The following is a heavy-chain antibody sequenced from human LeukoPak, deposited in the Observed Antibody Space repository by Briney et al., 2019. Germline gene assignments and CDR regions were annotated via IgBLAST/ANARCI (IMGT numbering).Heavy chain of an antibody. CDR3: ARYGLIRGFEY. CDR2: IYYSGST. Sequence: SETLSLTCTVSGGSISSYYWSWIRQPPGKGLEWIGYIYYSGSTNYSPSLKSRVTISVDTSKNQFSLKLSSVTAADTAVYYCARYGLIRGFEYWGQGTLVTVSS. J-gene: IGHJ4*02. V-gene: IGHV4-59*01. D-gene: IGHD3-16*01. CDR1: GGSISSYY.